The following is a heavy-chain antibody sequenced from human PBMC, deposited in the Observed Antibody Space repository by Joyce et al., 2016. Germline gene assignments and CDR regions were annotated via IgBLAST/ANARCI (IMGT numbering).Heavy chain of an antibody. Sequence: QVHLVQSGPEVKKPGASVKVSCKTSGYTFTAYFMHWVRQAPGQGLWWMGLSNPQSGDTNYAQNFEGRVTLARDTSISTAYIELSRLRSDDTAVYYCARTSTNTYYYDSSGYYGAHYFEYWGQGTLVTVSS. CDR3: ARTSTNTYYYDSSGYYGAHYFEY. V-gene: IGHV1-2*02. J-gene: IGHJ4*02. CDR2: SNPQSGDT. CDR1: GYTFTAYF. D-gene: IGHD3-22*01.